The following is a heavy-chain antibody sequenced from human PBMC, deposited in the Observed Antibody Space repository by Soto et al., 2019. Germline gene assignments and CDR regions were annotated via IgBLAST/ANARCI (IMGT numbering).Heavy chain of an antibody. Sequence: GASVKVSCKASGGTFSSYAISWVLQAPGQGLEWMGGIIPIFGTANYAQKFQGRVTITADKSTSTAYMELSSLRSEDTAVYYCARAPMSHAFDIWGQGTMVTVSS. J-gene: IGHJ3*02. V-gene: IGHV1-69*06. CDR3: ARAPMSHAFDI. CDR1: GGTFSSYA. D-gene: IGHD3-10*02. CDR2: IIPIFGTA.